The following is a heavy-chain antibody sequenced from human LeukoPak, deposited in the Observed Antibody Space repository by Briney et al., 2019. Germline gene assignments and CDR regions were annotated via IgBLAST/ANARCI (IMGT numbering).Heavy chain of an antibody. J-gene: IGHJ4*02. CDR1: GGSLSGYY. CDR3: ATTYYEILTGHIPL. D-gene: IGHD3-9*01. CDR2: INQSGNT. V-gene: IGHV4-34*01. Sequence: SETLSLTCAVYGGSLSGYYWSWIRQAPGKRLEWIEEINQSGNTNYNPPLKSRVTISVDTSKNQFSLRLSSVTAADTAVYYCATTYYEILTGHIPLWGQGTLVTVSS.